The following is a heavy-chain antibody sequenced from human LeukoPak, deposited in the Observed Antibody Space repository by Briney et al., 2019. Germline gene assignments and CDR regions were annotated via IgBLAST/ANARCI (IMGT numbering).Heavy chain of an antibody. CDR3: ARHDSSGYYYFDY. CDR2: IYYSGST. V-gene: IGHV4-39*07. D-gene: IGHD3-22*01. CDR1: GVSISSSSYY. J-gene: IGHJ4*02. Sequence: PSETLSLTCTVSGVSISSSSYYWGWIRQPPGKGLEWIGSIYYSGSTYYNPSLKSRVTISVDTSKNQFSLKLSSVTAADTAVYYCARHDSSGYYYFDYWGQGTLVTVSS.